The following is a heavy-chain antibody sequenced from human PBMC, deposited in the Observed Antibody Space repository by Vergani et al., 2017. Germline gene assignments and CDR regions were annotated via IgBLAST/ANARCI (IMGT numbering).Heavy chain of an antibody. J-gene: IGHJ4*02. CDR1: GGSISSYY. V-gene: IGHV4-59*01. CDR2: IYYSGST. D-gene: IGHD3-16*02. CDR3: ARVHDYVWGSYRRIGYFDY. Sequence: QVQLQESGPGLVKPSETLSLTCTVSGGSISSYYWSWIRQPPGKGLEWIGYIYYSGSTNYNPSLKSRVTISVDTSKSQFSLKLSSVTAADTAVYYCARVHDYVWGSYRRIGYFDYWGQGTLVTVSS.